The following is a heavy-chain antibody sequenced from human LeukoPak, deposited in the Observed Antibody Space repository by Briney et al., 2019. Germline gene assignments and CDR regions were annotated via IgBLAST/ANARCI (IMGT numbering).Heavy chain of an antibody. D-gene: IGHD4-23*01. Sequence: GGSLRLSCAASGFTFDDYAMHWVRQAPGKGLEWVSGISWNSGSIGYADSVKGRFTISRVNAKNSLYLQMNSLRAEDTALYYCAKGFTVVTPGGFDYWGQGTLVTVSS. CDR3: AKGFTVVTPGGFDY. J-gene: IGHJ4*02. V-gene: IGHV3-9*01. CDR2: ISWNSGSI. CDR1: GFTFDDYA.